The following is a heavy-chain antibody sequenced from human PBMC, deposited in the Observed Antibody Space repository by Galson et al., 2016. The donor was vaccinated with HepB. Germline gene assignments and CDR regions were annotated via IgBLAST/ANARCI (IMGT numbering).Heavy chain of an antibody. D-gene: IGHD6-13*01. Sequence: LRLSCAASGFIFSAYGMHWVRQAPGKGLEWVAAIWYDGSNRYYADSVRGRFTISRDNSKNTLYLQMNSLRAEDTAVYYCARDRLNSGYSSTWYFTYWGQGTLVTVSS. CDR3: ARDRLNSGYSSTWYFTY. CDR1: GFIFSAYG. J-gene: IGHJ4*02. CDR2: IWYDGSNR. V-gene: IGHV3-33*01.